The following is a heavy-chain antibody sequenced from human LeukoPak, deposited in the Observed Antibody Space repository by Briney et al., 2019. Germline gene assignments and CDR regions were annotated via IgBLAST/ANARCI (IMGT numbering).Heavy chain of an antibody. Sequence: SLRLSCAASGFTFSTYSMHWVRQAPGKGLEWVAFIGYDGSNKYYADSVKGRFTISRDNSKNTLYLQMNSLRAEDTAVYYCAKDSAAAGTGSWFDPWGQGTLVTVSS. CDR1: GFTFSTYS. V-gene: IGHV3-30*02. J-gene: IGHJ5*02. D-gene: IGHD6-13*01. CDR3: AKDSAAAGTGSWFDP. CDR2: IGYDGSNK.